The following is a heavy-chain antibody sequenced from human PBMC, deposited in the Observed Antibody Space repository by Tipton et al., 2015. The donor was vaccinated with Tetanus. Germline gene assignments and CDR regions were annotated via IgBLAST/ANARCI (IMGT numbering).Heavy chain of an antibody. D-gene: IGHD1-14*01. V-gene: IGHV1-18*01. Sequence: QLVQSGAEMKKPGSSVKVSCKASGGTFTNYALSWDRQAPGQGLEWMGWDSGHSGNTVSARKVQSRVTMTTDTSTNTAYLELRSLRSDDTAVYSCARLVKQWVVPEDYWGQGTLVIVS. CDR2: DSGHSGNT. J-gene: IGHJ4*02. CDR3: ARLVKQWVVPEDY. CDR1: GGTFTNYA.